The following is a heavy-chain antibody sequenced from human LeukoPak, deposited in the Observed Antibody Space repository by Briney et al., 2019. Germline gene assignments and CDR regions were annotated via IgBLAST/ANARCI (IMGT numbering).Heavy chain of an antibody. CDR3: ARSLDY. CDR1: GFPFSSYA. J-gene: IGHJ4*02. Sequence: GGSLRLSCAASGFPFSSYAMNWVRQAPGKGLEWVSVIAGSDGFTQYADSVKGRFTISRDNSKNTVYLQMSRLRVEDTALYYCARSLDYWGQGTLVTVSS. CDR2: IAGSDGFT. V-gene: IGHV3-23*01.